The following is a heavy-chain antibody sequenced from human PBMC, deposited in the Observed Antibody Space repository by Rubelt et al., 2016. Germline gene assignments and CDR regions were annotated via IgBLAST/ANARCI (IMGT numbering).Heavy chain of an antibody. D-gene: IGHD3-3*01. Sequence: QVQLQESGPGLVKPSQTLSLTCTVSGGSISSGGYYWSWIRQHPGKGLEWIGCIYYSGSTNYNPSLRSRVPIHGATSKNQFSLKPSAVTAADTAVYYWAGGITIFGVASGYFDYWGQGTLVTVSS. CDR2: IYYSGST. CDR3: AGGITIFGVASGYFDY. CDR1: GGSISSGGYY. V-gene: IGHV4-31*03. J-gene: IGHJ4*02.